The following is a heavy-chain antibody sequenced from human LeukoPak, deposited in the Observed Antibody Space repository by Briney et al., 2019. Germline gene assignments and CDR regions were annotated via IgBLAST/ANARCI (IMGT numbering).Heavy chain of an antibody. CDR3: AKDKEPGEPDAFDI. V-gene: IGHV3-30*18. CDR1: GFTFSSYG. D-gene: IGHD3-10*01. CDR2: ISYDGSNK. J-gene: IGHJ3*02. Sequence: PGGSLRLSCAASGFTFSSYGMHWVRQAPGKGLEWVAVISYDGSNKYYADSVKGRFTISRDNSKNTLYLQMNSLRAEDTAVYYCAKDKEPGEPDAFDIWGQGTMVTVSS.